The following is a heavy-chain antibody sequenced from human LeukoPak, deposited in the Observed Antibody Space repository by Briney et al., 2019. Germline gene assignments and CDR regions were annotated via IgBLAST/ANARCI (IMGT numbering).Heavy chain of an antibody. V-gene: IGHV1-46*01. CDR2: INPSGGST. Sequence: ASVKVSCKASGYTFTSFYMQWVRQAPGQGLEWMGIINPSGGSTNYAQKFQGRVSMTRDTSTSTVYMELSSLRSEDTAMYWCARDSRYSSSYPDYWGQGTLVTVSS. CDR3: ARDSRYSSSYPDY. D-gene: IGHD6-6*01. CDR1: GYTFTSFY. J-gene: IGHJ4*02.